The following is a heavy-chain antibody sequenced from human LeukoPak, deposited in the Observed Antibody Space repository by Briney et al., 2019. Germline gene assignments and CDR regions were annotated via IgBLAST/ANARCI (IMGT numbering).Heavy chain of an antibody. Sequence: SETLSLTCTVSGGSISSHYWSWIRQPPGKGLAWIGEISHRGRTHYNPSLKGRVTMSVDTSKNQFALEVDSVTAADTAVYYCARIPLYFLEPFDYWGQGILVTVSS. J-gene: IGHJ4*02. CDR1: GGSISSHY. CDR2: ISHRGRT. V-gene: IGHV4-34*01. D-gene: IGHD3-3*01. CDR3: ARIPLYFLEPFDY.